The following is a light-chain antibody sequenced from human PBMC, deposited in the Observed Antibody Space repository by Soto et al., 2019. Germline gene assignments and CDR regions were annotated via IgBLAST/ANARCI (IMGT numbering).Light chain of an antibody. CDR3: QQYYSYPSIT. Sequence: AIRMTQSPSSLSASTGDRVTNTCRASQGISSYLAWYQQKPEKAPKLLIYAASTLQSGVPSRFSGSGSGTDFTLTISCLQSEDFATYYCQQYYSYPSITFGQGTRLEIK. V-gene: IGKV1-8*01. J-gene: IGKJ5*01. CDR1: QGISSY. CDR2: AAS.